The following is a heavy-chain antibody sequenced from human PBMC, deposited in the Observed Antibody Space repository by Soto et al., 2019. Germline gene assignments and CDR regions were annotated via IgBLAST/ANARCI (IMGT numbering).Heavy chain of an antibody. Sequence: QVQVVECGGRVVQPGKSLRLSCEASVFAFSSYGMHWVCQAPGKGMEWVAVIWYDGSNEHYADSVKGRFTISRDNSKNTLYLQMNRLRPEDTAVYYCARDGPDAGIFLDYWGQGTLVPVSS. D-gene: IGHD2-2*01. CDR2: IWYDGSNE. J-gene: IGHJ4*02. V-gene: IGHV3-33*01. CDR3: ARDGPDAGIFLDY. CDR1: VFAFSSYG.